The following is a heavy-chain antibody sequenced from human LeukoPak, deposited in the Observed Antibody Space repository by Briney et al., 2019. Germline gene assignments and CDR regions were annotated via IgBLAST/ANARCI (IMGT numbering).Heavy chain of an antibody. V-gene: IGHV4-39*07. CDR3: TRGYSGNNWYAFDI. Sequence: SETLSLTCTVPGGSISSSSYYWGWIRQPPGKGLEWIVSIYYSGSTYYNPSLKSRVTISVDTSKNQFSLKLSSVTAADTAVYYCTRGYSGNNWYAFDIGGQGTMVTVS. CDR2: IYYSGST. D-gene: IGHD1-1*01. CDR1: GGSISSSSYY. J-gene: IGHJ3*02.